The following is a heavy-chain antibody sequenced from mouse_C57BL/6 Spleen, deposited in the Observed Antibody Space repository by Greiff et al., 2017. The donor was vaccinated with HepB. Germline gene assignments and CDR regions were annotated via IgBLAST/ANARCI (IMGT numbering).Heavy chain of an antibody. CDR2: ISYDGSN. CDR3: ARVRLLYYFDD. CDR1: GYSITSGYY. J-gene: IGHJ2*01. D-gene: IGHD3-2*02. Sequence: EVQLQESGPGLVKPSQSLSLTCSVTGYSITSGYYWNWIRQFPGNKLEWMGYISYDGSNNYNPSLKNRISITRDTSKNQFFLKLNSVNTEDTATYYCARVRLLYYFDDWGQGTTLTVSS. V-gene: IGHV3-6*01.